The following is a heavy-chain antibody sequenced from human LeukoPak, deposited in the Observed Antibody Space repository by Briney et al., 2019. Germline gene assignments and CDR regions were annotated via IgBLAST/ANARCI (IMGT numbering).Heavy chain of an antibody. Sequence: GGSLRLSCAASGFTFSTYEMNWVRQAPGKGLEWVSVIYSGGSTYYADSVKGRFTISRDNSKNTLYLQMNSLRAEDTAVYYCARETNYYDSSGYSHDAFDIWGQGTMVTVSS. CDR1: GFTFSTYE. CDR3: ARETNYYDSSGYSHDAFDI. CDR2: IYSGGST. D-gene: IGHD3-22*01. J-gene: IGHJ3*02. V-gene: IGHV3-66*01.